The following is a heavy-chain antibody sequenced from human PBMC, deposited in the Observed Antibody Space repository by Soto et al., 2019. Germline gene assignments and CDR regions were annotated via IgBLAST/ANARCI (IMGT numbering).Heavy chain of an antibody. Sequence: EVQLVESGGGLVQPGGSLRLSCAASGFTFSNYWMYWVRQAPGKGLEWVSRINSDGSVSSHADSVKGRLTISRDNVKNTIYLHIDSLRAEDTAVYYCARGDCVGGTCYSFAGSFYYYTDVWGQRTTVTVFS. J-gene: IGHJ6*03. V-gene: IGHV3-74*02. CDR2: INSDGSVS. D-gene: IGHD2-15*01. CDR3: ARGDCVGGTCYSFAGSFYYYTDV. CDR1: GFTFSNYW.